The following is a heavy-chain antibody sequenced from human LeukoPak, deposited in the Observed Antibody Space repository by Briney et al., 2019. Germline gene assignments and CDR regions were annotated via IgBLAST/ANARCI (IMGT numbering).Heavy chain of an antibody. V-gene: IGHV1-2*02. J-gene: IGHJ4*02. CDR3: ARGRTIAAAGRLFDY. D-gene: IGHD6-13*01. CDR1: GYTFTGYY. CDR2: INPNSGGT. Sequence: ASVKVSCKASGYTFTGYYMHWVRQAPGQGLEWMGWINPNSGGTSYAQKFQGRVTVTRDTSISTAYMELSRLRSDDTAVYYCARGRTIAAAGRLFDYWGQGTLVTVSS.